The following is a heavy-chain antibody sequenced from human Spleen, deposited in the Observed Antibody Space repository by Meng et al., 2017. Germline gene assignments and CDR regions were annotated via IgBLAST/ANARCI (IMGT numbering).Heavy chain of an antibody. CDR2: ISWDGGST. CDR3: AKDGRAYGSYFDY. J-gene: IGHJ4*02. V-gene: IGHV3-43D*03. Sequence: LTCAASGFTFDDYAMHCVRQAPGKSLEWVSLISWDGGSTYYADSVKGRFTISRDNSENSLYLQMNTLRAEDTALYYCAKDGRAYGSYFDYWGQGTLVTVSS. CDR1: GFTFDDYA. D-gene: IGHD4-17*01.